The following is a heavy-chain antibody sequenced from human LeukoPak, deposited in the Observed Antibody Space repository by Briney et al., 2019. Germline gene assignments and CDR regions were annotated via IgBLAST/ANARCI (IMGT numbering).Heavy chain of an antibody. CDR1: GFTFSSYW. V-gene: IGHV3-7*01. CDR2: IKQDGSEK. CDR3: AREGNPYCSGGSCYSIWFDP. J-gene: IGHJ5*02. D-gene: IGHD2-15*01. Sequence: GGSLRLSCAASGFTFSSYWMSWVRQAPGKGLEWVANIKQDGSEKYYVDSVKGRFTISRDNAKNSLYLQMNSLRAEDTAVYYCAREGNPYCSGGSCYSIWFDPWGQGTLVTVSS.